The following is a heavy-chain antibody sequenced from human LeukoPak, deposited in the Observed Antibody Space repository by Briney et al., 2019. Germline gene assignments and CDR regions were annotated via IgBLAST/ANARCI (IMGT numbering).Heavy chain of an antibody. CDR2: IRYDGSNK. Sequence: PGGSLRLSCAASGFTFSSYGMHWVRQAPGKGLEWVAFIRYDGSNKYYADSVKGRFTISRDNSKNTLYLQMNSLRAEDTAVYYCAKDPSGYCNSTSCSYYYYGMDVWGQGTTVTVSS. D-gene: IGHD2-2*01. V-gene: IGHV3-30*02. J-gene: IGHJ6*02. CDR3: AKDPSGYCNSTSCSYYYYGMDV. CDR1: GFTFSSYG.